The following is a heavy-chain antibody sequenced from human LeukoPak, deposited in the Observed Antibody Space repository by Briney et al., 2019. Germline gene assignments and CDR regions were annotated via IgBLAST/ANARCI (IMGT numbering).Heavy chain of an antibody. V-gene: IGHV3-23*01. CDR2: VSTGGDT. Sequence: VQPGGALRLSCAASGFTFSRYAMSWVRQAPGKGLEWVSSVSTGGDTYYTDSVKCRFTISRDVSRNTLFLQMISLRAEDTALYYCARSRSGSVAGTSDYWGQGTLVIVSS. CDR1: GFTFSRYA. CDR3: ARSRSGSVAGTSDY. D-gene: IGHD6-19*01. J-gene: IGHJ4*02.